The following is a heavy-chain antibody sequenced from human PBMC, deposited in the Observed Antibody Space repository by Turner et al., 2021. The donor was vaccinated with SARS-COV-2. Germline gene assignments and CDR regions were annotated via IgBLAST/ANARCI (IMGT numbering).Heavy chain of an antibody. J-gene: IGHJ6*02. D-gene: IGHD2-8*01. CDR2: IYTSGST. CDR1: GGSSSSYY. CDR3: ARESGFCTNGVCYPASRYYYGMDV. V-gene: IGHV4-4*07. Sequence: QVQLQESGPGLVKPSETLSLTCTVSGGSSSSYYWRWIREPAGKGLEWIGRIYTSGSTNYNPSLNSRVSMSVETSKNHFSLKLSSVTAADTAVYYCARESGFCTNGVCYPASRYYYGMDVWGQGTTVTVSS.